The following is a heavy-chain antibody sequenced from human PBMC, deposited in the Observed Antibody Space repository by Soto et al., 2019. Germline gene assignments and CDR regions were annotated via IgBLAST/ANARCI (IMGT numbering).Heavy chain of an antibody. CDR2: ISYAATSE. V-gene: IGHV3-30*18. CDR1: GFTFFTYG. Sequence: QVQLVESGGGVVQPGRSLRLSCAASGFTFFTYGMHWVRQAQGKGLEWVAVISYAATSEYYADSVRGRFTISRDNSKNTMYLQMNSLRAEDTAVYYCAKDRAGDIYVAARSGLDYWGQGTLVTVSS. D-gene: IGHD3-3*01. CDR3: AKDRAGDIYVAARSGLDY. J-gene: IGHJ4*02.